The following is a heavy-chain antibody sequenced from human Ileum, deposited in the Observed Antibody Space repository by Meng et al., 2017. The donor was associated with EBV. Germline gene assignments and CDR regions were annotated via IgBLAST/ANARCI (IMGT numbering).Heavy chain of an antibody. J-gene: IGHJ4*02. CDR2: IYHSGST. V-gene: IGHV4-4*02. D-gene: IGHD6-19*01. Sequence: QVQLAGWGPVLVKTSGTLSLLCAVSGGSIRSSNWLSWVRQPPGKGLEWIGEIYHSGSTNYNPSLKSRVTISVDKSKNQFSLNLSSVTAADTAVYYCARVGQWLPIDYWGQGTLVTVSS. CDR3: ARVGQWLPIDY. CDR1: GGSIRSSNW.